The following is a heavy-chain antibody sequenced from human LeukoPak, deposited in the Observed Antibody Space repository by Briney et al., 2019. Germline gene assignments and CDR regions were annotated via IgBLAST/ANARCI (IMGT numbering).Heavy chain of an antibody. J-gene: IGHJ6*01. V-gene: IGHV3-23*01. CDR2: IRGSGDNS. Sequence: GGSLRLSCAASGFTFSSYAMSWVRQAPGKGLEWVSSIRGSGDNSKYADSVKGRFTISRDNSKNTLYLQMNGLRAEDTAIYYCAKDRSQFTMIRGVVYYYSYGLDVWGQGTTVTVSS. D-gene: IGHD3-10*01. CDR3: AKDRSQFTMIRGVVYYYSYGLDV. CDR1: GFTFSSYA.